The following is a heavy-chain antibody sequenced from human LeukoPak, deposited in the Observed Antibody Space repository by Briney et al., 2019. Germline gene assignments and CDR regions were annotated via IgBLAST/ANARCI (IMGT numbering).Heavy chain of an antibody. Sequence: SETLSLTCTVSGGSISSYYWSWIRQPPGKGLEWIGYIYYSGSTNYNPSLKSRVTISVDTSKNQFSLKLSSVTAADTAVYYCARSGQYSGSCPIYYYYYYRDVWGKGTTVTVSS. V-gene: IGHV4-59*01. J-gene: IGHJ6*03. CDR1: GGSISSYY. CDR3: ARSGQYSGSCPIYYYYYYRDV. CDR2: IYYSGST. D-gene: IGHD1-26*01.